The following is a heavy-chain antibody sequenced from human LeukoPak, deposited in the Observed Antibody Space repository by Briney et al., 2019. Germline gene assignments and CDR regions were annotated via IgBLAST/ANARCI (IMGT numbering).Heavy chain of an antibody. CDR3: ARDFALVTTSYYFDY. J-gene: IGHJ4*02. CDR1: GFTFSSYG. V-gene: IGHV3-33*01. Sequence: GGSLRLSCTASGFTFSSYGMPWVRQAPGKGLEWVAVIWYDGSNKYYADSVRGRFTISRDNSKNTLYLRMNSLRAEDTAVYYCARDFALVTTSYYFDYWGQGTLVTVSS. CDR2: IWYDGSNK. D-gene: IGHD4-4*01.